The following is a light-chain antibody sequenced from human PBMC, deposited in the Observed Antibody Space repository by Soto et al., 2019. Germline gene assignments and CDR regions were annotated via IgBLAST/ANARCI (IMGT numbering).Light chain of an antibody. V-gene: IGLV2-14*01. CDR3: SSHTSRDTRV. CDR2: EVS. CDR1: SSDVGGYNY. Sequence: QSALTQPASVSGSPGQSITISGTGTSSDVGGYNYVSWYQQYSGKAPKVIIYEVSYRPSGVSYRFSGSKSGNTASLTISGLQAEDEADYYCSSHTSRDTRVFGTGTKLTVL. J-gene: IGLJ1*01.